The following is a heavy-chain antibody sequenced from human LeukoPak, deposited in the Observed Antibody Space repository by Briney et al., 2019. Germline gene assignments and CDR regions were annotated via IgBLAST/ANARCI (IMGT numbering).Heavy chain of an antibody. CDR1: GLTFSRSA. Sequence: QTGGSLRLSCAASGLTFSRSAMNWVRQAPGKGLEWVSGISAGGSTEYADSAEGRFTISRDNSKNTLFLQMNSLRAEDTAVYFCAKGSDCSASFCGPDYWGQGTLVTVSS. V-gene: IGHV3-23*01. D-gene: IGHD2-15*01. CDR2: ISAGGST. J-gene: IGHJ4*02. CDR3: AKGSDCSASFCGPDY.